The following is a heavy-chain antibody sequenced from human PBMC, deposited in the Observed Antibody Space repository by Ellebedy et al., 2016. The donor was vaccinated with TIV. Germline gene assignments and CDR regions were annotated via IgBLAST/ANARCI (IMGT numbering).Heavy chain of an antibody. CDR1: GFTFSDYY. V-gene: IGHV3-11*05. Sequence: GESLKISCAASGFTFSDYYMNWIRQAPGKGLEWVSYIGSVSSHTNYADSVKGRFTISRDNAKKSLYLQMNSLRAEDTGVYYCARVNADYGGNSFDSWGQGTLVTVSS. CDR2: IGSVSSHT. D-gene: IGHD4-23*01. J-gene: IGHJ4*02. CDR3: ARVNADYGGNSFDS.